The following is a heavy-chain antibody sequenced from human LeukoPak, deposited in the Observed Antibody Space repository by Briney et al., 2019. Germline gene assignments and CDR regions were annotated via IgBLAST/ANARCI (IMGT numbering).Heavy chain of an antibody. Sequence: SETLALTCAVSGYSISSGYYWGWIRQPPGKGLEWIGSIYHSGSTYYNPSLKSRVTISVDTSKNHFSLKLSSVTAADTAVYYCARGVGYYGSGSSNWFDPWGQGTLVTVSS. J-gene: IGHJ5*02. V-gene: IGHV4-38-2*01. D-gene: IGHD3-10*01. CDR1: GYSISSGYY. CDR3: ARGVGYYGSGSSNWFDP. CDR2: IYHSGST.